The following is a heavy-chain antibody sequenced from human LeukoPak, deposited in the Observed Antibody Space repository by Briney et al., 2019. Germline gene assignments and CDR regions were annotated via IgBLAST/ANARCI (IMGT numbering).Heavy chain of an antibody. D-gene: IGHD3-9*01. CDR3: ARDYDWASDF. V-gene: IGHV3-48*02. J-gene: IGHJ4*02. Sequence: GGSLRLSCAASGFPFGSYVMSWVRQAPGKGLEWIAYINHNAEAIYYPDFVKGRFIISRDNAKKSLFLQMNDLRDEDTAVYYCARDYDWASDFWGQGTRVTVSS. CDR2: INHNAEAI. CDR1: GFPFGSYV.